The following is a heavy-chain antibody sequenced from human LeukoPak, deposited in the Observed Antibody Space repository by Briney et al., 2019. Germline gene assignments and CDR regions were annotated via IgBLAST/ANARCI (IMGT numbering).Heavy chain of an antibody. Sequence: GGSLRLSCAASGFTFSSYSMNWVRQAPGKGLEWASYISSSSSTIYYADSVKGRFTISRDNAKNSLYLQMNSLRDEDTAVYYCARPLRFLEWLLYRPFDYWGQGTLVTVSS. CDR1: GFTFSSYS. D-gene: IGHD3-3*01. CDR3: ARPLRFLEWLLYRPFDY. J-gene: IGHJ4*02. CDR2: ISSSSSTI. V-gene: IGHV3-48*02.